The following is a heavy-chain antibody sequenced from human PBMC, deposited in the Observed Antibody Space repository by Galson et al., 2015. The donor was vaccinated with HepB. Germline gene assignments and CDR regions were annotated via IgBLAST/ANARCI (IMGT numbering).Heavy chain of an antibody. CDR1: GFTFSSYA. Sequence: SLRLSCAASGFTFSSYAMHWVRQAPGKGLEWVAVISYDGSNKYYADSVKGRFTISRDNSKNTLYLQMNSLRAEDTAVYYCARGSLYGSGSYLGGFDYWGQGTLVTVSS. J-gene: IGHJ4*02. CDR3: ARGSLYGSGSYLGGFDY. V-gene: IGHV3-30*04. D-gene: IGHD3-10*01. CDR2: ISYDGSNK.